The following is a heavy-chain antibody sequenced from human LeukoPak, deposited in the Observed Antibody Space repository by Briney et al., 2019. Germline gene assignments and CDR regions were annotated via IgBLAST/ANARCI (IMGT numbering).Heavy chain of an antibody. CDR1: GFTFSSYA. CDR3: AKSRFRSSDAFDT. J-gene: IGHJ3*02. CDR2: IRGSDGST. D-gene: IGHD5-24*01. Sequence: GGSLRLSCAASGFTFSSYAMSWVRQAPGKGLEWVSAIRGSDGSTYYADSVKGRFTISRDNSKNTLYLQLNRLRVEDTALYYCAKSRFRSSDAFDTWGQGTMVTVSS. V-gene: IGHV3-23*01.